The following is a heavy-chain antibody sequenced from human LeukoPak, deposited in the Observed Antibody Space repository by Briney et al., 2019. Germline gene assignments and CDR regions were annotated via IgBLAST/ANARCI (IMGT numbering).Heavy chain of an antibody. V-gene: IGHV3-30-3*01. CDR1: GFTFSSYA. CDR2: KSYDGSNK. Sequence: PGGSLRLSCAASGFTFSSYAMHWVRQAPGKGLEWVAVKSYDGSNKYYADSVKGRFTISRDNSKNTLYLQMNSLRAEDTAVYYCARAGDYWGQGTLVTVSS. J-gene: IGHJ4*02. CDR3: ARAGDY.